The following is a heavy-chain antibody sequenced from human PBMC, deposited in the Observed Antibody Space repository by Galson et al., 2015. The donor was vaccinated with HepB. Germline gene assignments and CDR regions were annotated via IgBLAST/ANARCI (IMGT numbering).Heavy chain of an antibody. CDR2: IYYNGST. J-gene: IGHJ5*02. CDR3: AGLVVVPAAIHGAGWLDP. CDR1: SVSISSGGYY. Sequence: TLSLTCTVSSVSISSGGYYWSWVRQHPGKGLEWLGYIYYNGSTYYKPSLKSRVSISVDRSKNQFSLKLYSVTAADTAVYYCAGLVVVPAAIHGAGWLDPWGQGTLVTVSS. D-gene: IGHD2-2*01. V-gene: IGHV4-31*03.